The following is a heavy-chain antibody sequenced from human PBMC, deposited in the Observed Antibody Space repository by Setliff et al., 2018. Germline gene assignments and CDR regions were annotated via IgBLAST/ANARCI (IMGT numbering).Heavy chain of an antibody. J-gene: IGHJ5*02. D-gene: IGHD2-21*01. CDR3: ARGRYWFAPNWFDP. CDR2: IYHSGST. Sequence: SETLSLTCAVSGYSISSAYYWGWIRQPPGKGLEWIGSIYHSGSTYYNPSLKSRLTISVDTSKNQFSLKLSSVTAADTAVYYCARGRYWFAPNWFDPWGQGTLVTVSS. V-gene: IGHV4-38-2*01. CDR1: GYSISSAYY.